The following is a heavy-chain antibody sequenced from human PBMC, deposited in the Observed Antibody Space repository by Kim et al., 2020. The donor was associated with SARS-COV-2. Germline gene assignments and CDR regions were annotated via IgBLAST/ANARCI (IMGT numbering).Heavy chain of an antibody. J-gene: IGHJ4*02. Sequence: SETLSLTCSVSGGSISGSSHYWGWIRQPPGKGLEWIGSIYYSGSTYYNPSLKSRVSISVDTSKNQFSLKLASVTAADTSVYYCASGTWAQDYWGQGTLAT. V-gene: IGHV4-39*01. CDR3: ASGTWAQDY. CDR1: GGSISGSSHY. CDR2: IYYSGST.